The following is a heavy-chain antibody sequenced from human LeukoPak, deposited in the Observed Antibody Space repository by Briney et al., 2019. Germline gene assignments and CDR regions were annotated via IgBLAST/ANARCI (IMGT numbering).Heavy chain of an antibody. V-gene: IGHV1-2*02. CDR1: RYTFTGYY. CDR3: ARADTAMVPFDY. Sequence: ASVKVSCKASRYTFTGYYIHWVRQAPGQGLEWMGWIEPNSGGTNCAQKLQGRVTMTRDTSISTAYMELSGLRSDDTAVYYCARADTAMVPFDYWGQGTLVTVSS. CDR2: IEPNSGGT. J-gene: IGHJ4*02. D-gene: IGHD5-18*01.